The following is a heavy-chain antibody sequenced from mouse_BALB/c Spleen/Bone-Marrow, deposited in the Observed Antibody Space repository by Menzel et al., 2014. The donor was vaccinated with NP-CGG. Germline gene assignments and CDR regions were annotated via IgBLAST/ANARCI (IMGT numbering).Heavy chain of an antibody. Sequence: EVKVEESGPGLVKPSQSLSLTCTVTGYSITSDYAWNWIRQFPGNKLEWMGYISYSGSTSYNPSLKSRISTTRDTSKNQFFLQLNSVTTEDTATYYCARSVYYGSSYVDYWGQGTTLTVSS. J-gene: IGHJ2*01. CDR3: ARSVYYGSSYVDY. CDR2: ISYSGST. D-gene: IGHD1-1*01. V-gene: IGHV3-2*02. CDR1: GYSITSDYA.